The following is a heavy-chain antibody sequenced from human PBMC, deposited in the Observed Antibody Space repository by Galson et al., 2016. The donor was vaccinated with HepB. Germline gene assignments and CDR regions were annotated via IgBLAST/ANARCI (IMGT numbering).Heavy chain of an antibody. V-gene: IGHV3-30-3*02. D-gene: IGHD6-19*01. CDR1: GFTFTSRA. J-gene: IGHJ4*02. CDR3: TKTGSGWYFDY. CDR2: ISYDGRKI. Sequence: SLRLSCAASGFTFTSRAMHWVRQAPGKGLEWVAVISYDGRKIFYADSVRGRFSISRDNSKNTLSLQMNSLRAKDTAVYYCTKTGSGWYFDYWGQGTLVTVSS.